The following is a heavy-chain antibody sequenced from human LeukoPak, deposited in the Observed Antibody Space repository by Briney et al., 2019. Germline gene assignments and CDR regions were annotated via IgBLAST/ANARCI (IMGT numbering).Heavy chain of an antibody. V-gene: IGHV5-51*01. D-gene: IGHD2/OR15-2a*01. CDR2: IYGDNSDT. CDR1: GYTYKNYW. Sequence: GESLKISCKGSGYTYKNYWIGWVRQMPGKGLEWMGIIYGDNSDTRYNPSFQGQVLISLDKSINTAYLQWDNLKPTDTALYFCARLPCNGFSCPKTFDYWGQGTLVTVFS. J-gene: IGHJ4*02. CDR3: ARLPCNGFSCPKTFDY.